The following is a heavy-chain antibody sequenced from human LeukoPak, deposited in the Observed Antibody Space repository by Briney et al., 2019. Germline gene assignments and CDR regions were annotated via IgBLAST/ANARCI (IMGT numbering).Heavy chain of an antibody. V-gene: IGHV3-48*03. CDR1: GFTFSSYE. CDR3: ARDVGYCSGGSCRDY. J-gene: IGHJ4*02. Sequence: PGGSLRLSCAASGFTFSSYEMNWVRQAPGKGLKWVSYISSSGSTIYYADSVKGRFTISRDNAKNSLYLQMNSLRAEDMAVYYCARDVGYCSGGSCRDYWGQGTLVTVSS. D-gene: IGHD2-15*01. CDR2: ISSSGSTI.